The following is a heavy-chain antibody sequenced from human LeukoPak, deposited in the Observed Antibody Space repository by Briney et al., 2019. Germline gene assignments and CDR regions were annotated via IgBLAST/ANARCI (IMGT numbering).Heavy chain of an antibody. CDR2: IKQDGSDK. V-gene: IGHV3-7*01. Sequence: GGSLRLSCAASGFAFGSYSMNWVRQAPGKGLEWVANIKQDGSDKYYVDSVKGRFTISRDNAKNSLYLQMNSLRAEDTAVYYCARRVATDYWGQGTLVTVSS. D-gene: IGHD5-12*01. CDR1: GFAFGSYS. CDR3: ARRVATDY. J-gene: IGHJ4*02.